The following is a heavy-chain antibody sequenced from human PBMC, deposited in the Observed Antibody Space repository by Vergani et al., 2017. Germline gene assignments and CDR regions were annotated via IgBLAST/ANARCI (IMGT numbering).Heavy chain of an antibody. J-gene: IGHJ4*02. V-gene: IGHV4-30-4*01. CDR1: GGSISSGDYY. Sequence: QVQLQESGPGLVKPSQTLSLTCTVSGGSISSGDYYWSWIRQPPGKGLEWIGYIYYSGSTYYNPSLKSRVTISVDTSKNQFSLKLSSVTAADMAVYYCAREMRATANAGGFDYWGQGTLVTVSS. CDR2: IYYSGST. D-gene: IGHD4-11*01. CDR3: AREMRATANAGGFDY.